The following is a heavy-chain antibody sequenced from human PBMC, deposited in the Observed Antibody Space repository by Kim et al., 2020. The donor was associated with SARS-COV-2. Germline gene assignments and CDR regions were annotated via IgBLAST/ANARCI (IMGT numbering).Heavy chain of an antibody. Sequence: VSVKSRITITPYTSKNQFSLQLNSVTPEDTAVYYCARDWRRGSYSSFDYWGQGTLVTVSS. V-gene: IGHV6-1*01. J-gene: IGHJ4*02. D-gene: IGHD1-26*01. CDR3: ARDWRRGSYSSFDY.